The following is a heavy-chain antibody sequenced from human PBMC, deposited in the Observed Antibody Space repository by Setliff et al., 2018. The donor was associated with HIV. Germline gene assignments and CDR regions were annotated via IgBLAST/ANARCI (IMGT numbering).Heavy chain of an antibody. J-gene: IGHJ4*02. Sequence: PSETLSLTCTVSYGSISGHYWSWIRQSPGRELEWIGYIYSTGSTNYNPSLQSRVSISMDASKNKFSLKVTSVTSADTAVYYCAKGAGFYGDYTFDYWGQGNLVTVSS. V-gene: IGHV4-59*11. D-gene: IGHD4-17*01. CDR3: AKGAGFYGDYTFDY. CDR1: YGSISGHY. CDR2: IYSTGST.